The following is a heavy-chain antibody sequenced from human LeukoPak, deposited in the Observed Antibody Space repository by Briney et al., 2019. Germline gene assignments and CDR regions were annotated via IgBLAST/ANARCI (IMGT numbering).Heavy chain of an antibody. CDR2: ISYNGTT. Sequence: SETLSLTCTVSGGSINNYYWGWIRQPPGKGLEWIGYISYNGTTNYNPSLKSRVTISVDTSTNQFSLKLNSVIAADTAVYYCARATAAPSSYFFDHWGQGTLVTVSS. CDR1: GGSINNYY. D-gene: IGHD6-25*01. V-gene: IGHV4-59*12. CDR3: ARATAAPSSYFFDH. J-gene: IGHJ4*02.